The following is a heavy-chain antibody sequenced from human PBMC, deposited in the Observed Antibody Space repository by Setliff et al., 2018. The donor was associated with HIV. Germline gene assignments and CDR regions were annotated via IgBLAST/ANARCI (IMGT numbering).Heavy chain of an antibody. J-gene: IGHJ4*02. CDR3: ARQDVGAYAPLRY. CDR2: ITSGSSTI. D-gene: IGHD5-12*01. Sequence: GGSLRLSCAASGFTFNIYAMNWVRQVPGKGLEWVSHITSGSSTIYYADSVKGRFTISRDNAKNTLYLQMNSLRAEDTALYYCARQDVGAYAPLRYWGQGTLVTVSS. CDR1: GFTFNIYA. V-gene: IGHV3-48*04.